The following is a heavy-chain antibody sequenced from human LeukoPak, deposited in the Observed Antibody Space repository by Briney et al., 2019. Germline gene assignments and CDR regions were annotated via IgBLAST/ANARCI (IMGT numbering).Heavy chain of an antibody. CDR3: VREGIRREKAAVRDY. J-gene: IGHJ4*02. D-gene: IGHD6-13*01. Sequence: SETLSLTCTVSGGSISSGSYYWSWIRQPAGKGLEWIGRIYTSGSTNYNPSLKSRVTISVDTSKNQFSLKLSSVTAADTAVYYCVREGIRREKAAVRDYWGQGTLVTVSS. V-gene: IGHV4-61*02. CDR2: IYTSGST. CDR1: GGSISSGSYY.